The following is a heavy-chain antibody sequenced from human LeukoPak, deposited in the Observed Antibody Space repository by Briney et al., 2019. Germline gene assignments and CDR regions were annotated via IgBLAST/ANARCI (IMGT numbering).Heavy chain of an antibody. J-gene: IGHJ4*02. CDR3: ARSYSSGRYFTRPNSYYFDY. V-gene: IGHV4-39*01. D-gene: IGHD6-19*01. Sequence: SETLSLTCTVSGGSISSSSYYWGWIRQPPGKGLEWIGSIYYSGSTYYNPSLKSRVTISVDTSKNQFPLKLSSVTAADTAVYYCARSYSSGRYFTRPNSYYFDYWGQGTLVTVSS. CDR1: GGSISSSSYY. CDR2: IYYSGST.